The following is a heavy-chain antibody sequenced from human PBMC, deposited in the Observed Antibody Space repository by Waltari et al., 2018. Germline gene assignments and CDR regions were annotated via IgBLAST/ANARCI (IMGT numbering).Heavy chain of an antibody. V-gene: IGHV1-69*01. J-gene: IGHJ6*02. CDR1: GGTFSSYA. D-gene: IGHD4-4*01. CDR3: ARVQSAGGGDYYYGMDV. Sequence: QVQLVQSGAEVKKPGSSVKVSCKASGGTFSSYAISWVRKAPGQGLEWMGGIIPIFGTANYAQKFQGRVTITADESTSTAYMELSSLRSEDTAVYYCARVQSAGGGDYYYGMDVWGQGTTVTVSS. CDR2: IIPIFGTA.